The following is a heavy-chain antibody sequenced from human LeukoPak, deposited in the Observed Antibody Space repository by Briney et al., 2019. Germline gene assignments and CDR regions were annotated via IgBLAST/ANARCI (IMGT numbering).Heavy chain of an antibody. CDR1: GGSISSGGYY. Sequence: ASETLSLTCTVSGGSISSGGYYWSWIRQHPGKGLEWIGYIYYSGSTYYNPSLKSRVTISVDTSKNQFSLKLSSVTAADTAVHYCARTDGYNSPDAFDIWGQGTMVTVSS. J-gene: IGHJ3*02. CDR3: ARTDGYNSPDAFDI. CDR2: IYYSGST. D-gene: IGHD5-24*01. V-gene: IGHV4-31*03.